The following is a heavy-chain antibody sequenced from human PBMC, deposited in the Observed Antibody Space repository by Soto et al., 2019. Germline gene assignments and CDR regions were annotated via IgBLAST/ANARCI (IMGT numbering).Heavy chain of an antibody. D-gene: IGHD3-22*01. CDR1: GGSISSGGYY. Sequence: QVQLQESGPGLVKPSQTLSLTCTVSGGSISSGGYYWSWIRQHPGKGLEWIGYIYYSGSTSYNPSLKSRVTISVDTSKNQFSLKLSSVTAADTAVYYCARSLRSSGSLNWFDPWGQGTLVTVSS. CDR3: ARSLRSSGSLNWFDP. CDR2: IYYSGST. V-gene: IGHV4-31*03. J-gene: IGHJ5*02.